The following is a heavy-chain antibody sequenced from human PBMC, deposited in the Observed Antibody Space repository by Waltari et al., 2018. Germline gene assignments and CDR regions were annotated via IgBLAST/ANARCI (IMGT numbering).Heavy chain of an antibody. Sequence: DEHLLESGGGLAQPGGSLRLSWAASGFTFISYALSWVRQAPGKGLEWVSGISDSGVITKYADSVKGRFTVSRDNSKNTVFLHLNSLRAEDTAFYYCARHLYSIDYLELAKWGQGTLVTVSS. CDR1: GFTFISYA. CDR3: ARHLYSIDYLELAK. D-gene: IGHD3-22*01. CDR2: ISDSGVIT. J-gene: IGHJ4*02. V-gene: IGHV3-23*01.